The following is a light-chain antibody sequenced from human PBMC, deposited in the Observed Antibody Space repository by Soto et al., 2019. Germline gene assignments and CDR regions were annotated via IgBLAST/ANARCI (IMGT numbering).Light chain of an antibody. CDR2: GAS. CDR1: QTVSFSD. V-gene: IGKV3-20*01. CDR3: QQYGSSPLT. Sequence: EIVLTQSPGTLSLSPGERATLSCRASQTVSFSDLAWCQQKPGQAPRLFIYGASSRATGLPDRFSGSESGTDFTLTISSLEPEDFAVYYCQQYGSSPLTFGGGTKVEIK. J-gene: IGKJ4*01.